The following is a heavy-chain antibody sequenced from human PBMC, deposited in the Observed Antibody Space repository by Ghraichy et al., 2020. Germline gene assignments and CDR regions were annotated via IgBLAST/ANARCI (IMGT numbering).Heavy chain of an antibody. Sequence: SETLSLTCTVSGGSISSSSYYWGWISQPPGKGLEWIGSIYYSGCTYYKPSLKSRVTISVDTSKNQFSLKLSSVTAADTAVYYCARRGYSSSAYEDWGQGTLVTVSS. CDR1: GGSISSSSYY. V-gene: IGHV4-39*01. D-gene: IGHD6-13*01. J-gene: IGHJ4*02. CDR3: ARRGYSSSAYED. CDR2: IYYSGCT.